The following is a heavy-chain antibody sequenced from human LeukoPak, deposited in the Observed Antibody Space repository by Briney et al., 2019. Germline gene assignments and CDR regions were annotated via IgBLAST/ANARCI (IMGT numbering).Heavy chain of an antibody. D-gene: IGHD6-13*01. V-gene: IGHV3-48*03. Sequence: QPGGSLRLSCAASGFTFSNYEMHWVRQAPGKGLEWVSYISSSGSDIYYADSVKGRFTISRDNAKNSLYLQMNSLRAEDTAVYYCARAGSWYIIDYWGQGTLVTVSS. CDR2: ISSSGSDI. J-gene: IGHJ4*02. CDR1: GFTFSNYE. CDR3: ARAGSWYIIDY.